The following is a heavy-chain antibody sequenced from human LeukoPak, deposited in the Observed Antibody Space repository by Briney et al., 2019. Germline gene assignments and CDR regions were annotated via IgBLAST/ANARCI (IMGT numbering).Heavy chain of an antibody. J-gene: IGHJ4*02. CDR3: ARVRPPYYYDSSGYFDY. V-gene: IGHV4-59*12. CDR1: GGSISSYY. D-gene: IGHD3-22*01. Sequence: SETLSLTCTVSGGSISSYYWSWIRQPPGKGLEWIGYIYYSGSTNYNPSLKSRVTISVDTSKNQFSLKLSSVTAADTAVYYCARVRPPYYYDSSGYFDYWGQGTLVTVSS. CDR2: IYYSGST.